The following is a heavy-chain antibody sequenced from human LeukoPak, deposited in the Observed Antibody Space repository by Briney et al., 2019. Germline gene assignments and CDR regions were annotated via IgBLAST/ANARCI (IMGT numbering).Heavy chain of an antibody. D-gene: IGHD1-26*01. V-gene: IGHV3-72*01. CDR1: GFAFSDHY. J-gene: IGHJ3*02. CDR2: IRNKAQSYTT. CDR3: ARIVAGGAFDI. Sequence: PGGSLRLSCAASGFAFSDHYMDWVRQAPGKGLEWVGRIRNKAQSYTTEYAASVKGRFTISRDNSKNTLYLQMNSLRDEDTAVYYCARIVAGGAFDIWGQGTMVTVSS.